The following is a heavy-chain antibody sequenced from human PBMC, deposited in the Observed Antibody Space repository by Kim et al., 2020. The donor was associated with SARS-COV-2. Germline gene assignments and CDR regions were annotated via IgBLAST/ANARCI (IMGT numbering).Heavy chain of an antibody. Sequence: SETLSLTCTVSGGSISSGGYYWSWIRQHPGKGLEWIGYIYYSGSTYYNPSLKSRVTISVDTSKNQFSLKLSSVTAADTAVYYCARERRWGVRGVTDIDYWGQGTLVTVSS. CDR3: ARERRWGVRGVTDIDY. V-gene: IGHV4-31*03. D-gene: IGHD3-10*01. CDR1: GGSISSGGYY. J-gene: IGHJ4*02. CDR2: IYYSGST.